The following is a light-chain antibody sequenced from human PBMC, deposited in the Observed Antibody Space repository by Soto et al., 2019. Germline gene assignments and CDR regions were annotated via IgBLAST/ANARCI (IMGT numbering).Light chain of an antibody. CDR2: DVS. Sequence: QSALTQPRSVSGSPGQSVTISCTGTSSDVGAYNYVSWYQQHPGKVPKLMIYDVSRRPSGVPDRFSGSKSGNTASLTISGLQADDEADYYCCSYAGSYTLAFGRGTKLTVL. CDR3: CSYAGSYTLA. V-gene: IGLV2-11*01. CDR1: SSDVGAYNY. J-gene: IGLJ3*02.